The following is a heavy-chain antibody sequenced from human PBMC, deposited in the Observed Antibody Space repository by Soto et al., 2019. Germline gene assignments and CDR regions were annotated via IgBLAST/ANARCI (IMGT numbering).Heavy chain of an antibody. D-gene: IGHD3-9*01. CDR3: AKESPYGILYGVKNLFDYWGQGTLVTVSSGKKSLTSEDTAVYYCTRADYSNDNWFDP. Sequence: GGSLRLSCAASGFTFSSYAMSWVRQAPGKGLEWVSAISGSGGSTYYADSVKGRFTISRDNSKNTLYLQMNSLRAEDTAVYYCAKESPYGILYGVKNLFDYWGQGTLVTVSSGKKSLTSEDTAVYYCTRADYSNDNWFDPWGQGTLVTVSS. V-gene: IGHV3-23*01. CDR2: ISGSGGST. J-gene: IGHJ5*02. CDR1: GFTFSSYA.